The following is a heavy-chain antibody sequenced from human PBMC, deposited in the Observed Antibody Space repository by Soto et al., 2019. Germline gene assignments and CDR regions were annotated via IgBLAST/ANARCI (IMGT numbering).Heavy chain of an antibody. V-gene: IGHV4-59*01. D-gene: IGHD6-13*01. CDR1: GASITRSY. J-gene: IGHJ6*02. Sequence: SETLSLTCTLSGASITRSYWTWIRQPPGMGLEWIGSVYHVGNTNSNPSLRSRLTMSVDTSKNQLSLRLTSVTTAGTAVYYCAREEKNPAPGTFGTNSFDVWGQGIAVTVSS. CDR2: VYHVGNT. CDR3: AREEKNPAPGTFGTNSFDV.